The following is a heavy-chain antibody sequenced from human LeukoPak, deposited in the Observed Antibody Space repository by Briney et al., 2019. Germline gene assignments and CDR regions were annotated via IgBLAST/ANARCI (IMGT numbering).Heavy chain of an antibody. V-gene: IGHV3-33*08. D-gene: IGHD4-17*01. J-gene: IGHJ4*02. CDR2: IWYDGSNK. Sequence: PGRSLRLSCAASGFTFSSYGMHWVRQAPGKGLEWVAVIWYDGSNKYYADSVKGRFTISRDNSKNTLYLQMNSLRAEDTAVYYCARELSDYGDYHFDYWGQGTLVTVSS. CDR1: GFTFSSYG. CDR3: ARELSDYGDYHFDY.